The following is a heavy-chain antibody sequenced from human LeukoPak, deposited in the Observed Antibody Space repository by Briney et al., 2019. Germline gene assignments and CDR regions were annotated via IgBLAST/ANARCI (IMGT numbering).Heavy chain of an antibody. J-gene: IGHJ1*01. D-gene: IGHD6-19*01. CDR2: IKQGGSEK. V-gene: IGHV3-7*01. CDR3: ARSSGPGSGWYAVRVWYGEYFQH. Sequence: QPGGSLRLSCAASGFTFSSYWMSWVRQAPGKGLEWVANIKQGGSEKYYVDSVKGRFTISRDNAKNSLYLQMNSLRAEDTAVYYCARSSGPGSGWYAVRVWYGEYFQHWGQGTLVTVSS. CDR1: GFTFSSYW.